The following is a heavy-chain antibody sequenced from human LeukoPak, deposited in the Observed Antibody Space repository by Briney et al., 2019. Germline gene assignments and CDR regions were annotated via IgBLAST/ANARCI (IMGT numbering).Heavy chain of an antibody. CDR1: GFTFSSYG. D-gene: IGHD3-22*01. CDR2: IWYDGSNK. V-gene: IGHV3-33*01. CDR3: ARDQTLYYYDSSDAFDI. J-gene: IGHJ3*02. Sequence: GGSLRLSCAASGFTFSSYGMHWVRQAPGKGLEWVAVIWYDGSNKYYADSVKGRFTISRDNSKNTLYLQMNSLRAKDTAVYYCARDQTLYYYDSSDAFDIWGQGTMVTVSS.